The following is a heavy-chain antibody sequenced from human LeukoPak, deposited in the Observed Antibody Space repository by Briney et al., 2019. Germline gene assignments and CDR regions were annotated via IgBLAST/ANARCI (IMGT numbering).Heavy chain of an antibody. CDR1: GGSFSGYY. Sequence: SETLFLTCAVYGGSFSGYYWSWIRQPPGKGLEWIGYIYYSGSTNYNPSLKSRVTISVDTSKNQFSLKLSSVTAADTAVYYCARHRFAWGVGWDFDLWGRGTLVTVSS. D-gene: IGHD3-3*01. V-gene: IGHV4-59*08. CDR3: ARHRFAWGVGWDFDL. CDR2: IYYSGST. J-gene: IGHJ2*01.